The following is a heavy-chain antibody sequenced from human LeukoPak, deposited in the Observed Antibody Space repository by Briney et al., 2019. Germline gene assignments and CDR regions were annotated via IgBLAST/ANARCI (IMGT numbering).Heavy chain of an antibody. J-gene: IGHJ4*02. V-gene: IGHV4-39*07. CDR3: ARDGYYYDSSSYYGKFDY. D-gene: IGHD3-22*01. CDR1: GGSISSGGSY. Sequence: SETLSLTCTVSGGSISSGGSYWGWIRQPPGKGLEWIGSIYYSGSTYYNPSLKSRVTMSVDTSKNQLSLKLSSVTAADTAVYYCARDGYYYDSSSYYGKFDYWGQGTLVTVSS. CDR2: IYYSGST.